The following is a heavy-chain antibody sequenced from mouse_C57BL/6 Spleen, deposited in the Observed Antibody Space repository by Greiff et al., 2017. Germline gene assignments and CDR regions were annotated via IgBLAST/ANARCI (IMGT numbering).Heavy chain of an antibody. V-gene: IGHV1-69*01. J-gene: IGHJ3*01. Sequence: QVQLQHPGAELVMPGASVKLSCKASGYTFTSYWMHWVKQRPGQGLEWIGEIDPSDSYTNYNQKFKGKSTLTVDKSSSTAYMQLSSLTSEDSAVYYCARKGAFWFAYWGQGTLVTVSA. CDR2: IDPSDSYT. D-gene: IGHD3-1*01. CDR1: GYTFTSYW. CDR3: ARKGAFWFAY.